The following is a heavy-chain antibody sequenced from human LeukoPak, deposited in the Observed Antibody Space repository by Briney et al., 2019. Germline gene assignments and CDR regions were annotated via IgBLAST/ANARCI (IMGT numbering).Heavy chain of an antibody. Sequence: GASVKVSCKASGYSFTDYYIHWVRQAPGLGLEWVGLIHPNSGDTFYAQKFRGRVTMTRDTSINTAYMELDRLTSDDTAVYYCARDYSGSYTHWAQGTLVTVSS. CDR1: GYSFTDYY. V-gene: IGHV1-2*06. J-gene: IGHJ4*02. CDR2: IHPNSGDT. D-gene: IGHD1-26*01. CDR3: ARDYSGSYTH.